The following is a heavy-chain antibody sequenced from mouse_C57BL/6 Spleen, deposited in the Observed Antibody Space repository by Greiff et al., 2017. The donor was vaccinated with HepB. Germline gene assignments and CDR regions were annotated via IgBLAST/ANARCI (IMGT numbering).Heavy chain of an antibody. Sequence: EVKLVESGGGLVKPGGSLKLSCAASGFTFSSYAMSWVRQTPEKRLEWVATISDGGSYTYYPDNVKGRFTISRDNATNNLYLQMSHLKSEDTAMYYCARDMLLRYFDYWGQGTTLTVSS. D-gene: IGHD1-1*01. CDR3: ARDMLLRYFDY. CDR1: GFTFSSYA. V-gene: IGHV5-4*01. CDR2: ISDGGSYT. J-gene: IGHJ2*01.